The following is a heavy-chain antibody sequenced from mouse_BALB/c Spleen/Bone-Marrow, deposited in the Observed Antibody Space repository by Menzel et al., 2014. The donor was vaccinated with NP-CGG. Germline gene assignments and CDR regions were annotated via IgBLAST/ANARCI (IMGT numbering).Heavy chain of an antibody. V-gene: IGHV14-3*02. CDR3: ASYYYGRSSFAC. CDR1: GFNIKDTY. CDR2: IDPANGNT. D-gene: IGHD1-1*01. J-gene: IGHJ3*01. Sequence: EVQLKESGAELVKPGASVKLSCTASGFNIKDTYIHWVKQRPEQGLEWIGRIDPANGNTKYDPKFQGKATITTDTSSNTAYLQLSSLTSEDTAVYYCASYYYGRSSFACWGQGTLVTVSA.